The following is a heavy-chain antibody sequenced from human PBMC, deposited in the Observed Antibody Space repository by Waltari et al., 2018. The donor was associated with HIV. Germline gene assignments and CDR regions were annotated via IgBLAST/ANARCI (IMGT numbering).Heavy chain of an antibody. D-gene: IGHD3-16*02. CDR2: IYYSGGT. V-gene: IGHV4-59*01. Sequence: QVQLQESGPGLVKPSETLSLTCTVSGGSISSYYWSWIRQPPGKGLEWIGYIYYSGGTNYHPPLKSRVTISVDTSKNQFSLKRSSVTAADTAVYYCACGYDYVWGSYRRGWFDPWGQGTLVTVSS. CDR3: ACGYDYVWGSYRRGWFDP. J-gene: IGHJ5*02. CDR1: GGSISSYY.